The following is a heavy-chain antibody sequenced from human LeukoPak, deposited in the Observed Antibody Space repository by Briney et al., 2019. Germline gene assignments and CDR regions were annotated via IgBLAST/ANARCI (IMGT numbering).Heavy chain of an antibody. CDR2: IIPIFGTA. CDR3: ARERGIVVVPAAISWFDP. Sequence: GSSVKVSCKASGGTFSSYAISWVRQAPGQGLEWMGGIIPIFGTANYAQKFQGRVTITADESTSTAYMELSSLRPEDTAVYYCARERGIVVVPAAISWFDPWGQGTLVTVSS. V-gene: IGHV1-69*01. J-gene: IGHJ5*02. CDR1: GGTFSSYA. D-gene: IGHD2-2*02.